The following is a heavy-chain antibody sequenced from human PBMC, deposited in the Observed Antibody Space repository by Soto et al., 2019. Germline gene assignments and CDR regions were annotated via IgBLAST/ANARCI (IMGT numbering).Heavy chain of an antibody. CDR1: GFTFSNAW. J-gene: IGHJ4*02. Sequence: EVQLGESGGGLVKPGGSLRLSCAASGFTFSNAWMSWVLQAPGKGLDWVGRIKSKTDGGTTDYAAPVKGRFTISRDDSNHTLYLQMNSLKTEDTAVYYCTTYRSSWKFDYWGQGTLVTVSS. D-gene: IGHD6-13*01. CDR2: IKSKTDGGTT. CDR3: TTYRSSWKFDY. V-gene: IGHV3-15*01.